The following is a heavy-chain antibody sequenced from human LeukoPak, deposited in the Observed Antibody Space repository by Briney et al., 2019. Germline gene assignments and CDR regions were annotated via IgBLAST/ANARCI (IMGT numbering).Heavy chain of an antibody. D-gene: IGHD6-19*01. CDR2: INHSGST. CDR3: ARGRLYIPKYSSGWYCVERGYEFDY. CDR1: GGSFSGYY. V-gene: IGHV4-34*01. J-gene: IGHJ4*02. Sequence: PSETLSLTCAVYGGSFSGYYWSWVRQPPGKGLEWIGEINHSGSTNYNPSLKSRVTISVDTSKNQFSLKLSSVTAADTAVYYCARGRLYIPKYSSGWYCVERGYEFDYWGQGTLVTVSS.